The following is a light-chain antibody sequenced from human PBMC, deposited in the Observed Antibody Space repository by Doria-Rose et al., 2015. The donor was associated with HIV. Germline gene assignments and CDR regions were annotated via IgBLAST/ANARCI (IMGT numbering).Light chain of an antibody. CDR2: GAS. J-gene: IGKJ1*01. CDR3: HQYASSRT. Sequence: DIVMTQSPGTLSLSPGERATLSCRASQSVSANYLAWYQQRPGQSPRLPIYGASSRATDIPDRFSGNGSGTDFTLTISRLEPEDFAVYYCHQYASSRTFGQGTKVEIK. V-gene: IGKV3-20*01. CDR1: QSVSANY.